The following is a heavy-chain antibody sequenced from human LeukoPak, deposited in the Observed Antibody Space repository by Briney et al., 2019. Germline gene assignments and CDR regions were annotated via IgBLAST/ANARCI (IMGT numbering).Heavy chain of an antibody. CDR3: AEDGGYSSSIGS. Sequence: GGPLRLSCAASGFTFSSYGMHWVRQAPGKGLEWVAVISYDGSNKYYADSVKGRFTISRDNSKNTLYLQMNSLRAEDKAVYYCAEDGGYSSSIGSWGQGTLVTVSS. CDR1: GFTFSSYG. J-gene: IGHJ4*02. V-gene: IGHV3-30*18. CDR2: ISYDGSNK. D-gene: IGHD6-6*01.